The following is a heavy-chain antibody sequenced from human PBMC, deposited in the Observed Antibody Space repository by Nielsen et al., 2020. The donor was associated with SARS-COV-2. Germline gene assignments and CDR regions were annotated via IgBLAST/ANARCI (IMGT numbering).Heavy chain of an antibody. Sequence: SGPTLVQPPQTLTLTCTFSGFSLSTSGMCVSWIRQPPGKALEWLARIDWDDDKYYSTSLKTRLTISKDTSKNQVVLTMTNMDPVDTATYYCARVGTYDFWSGYHDYWGQGTLVTVSS. V-gene: IGHV2-70*11. D-gene: IGHD3-3*01. CDR1: GFSLSTSGMC. J-gene: IGHJ4*02. CDR2: IDWDDDK. CDR3: ARVGTYDFWSGYHDY.